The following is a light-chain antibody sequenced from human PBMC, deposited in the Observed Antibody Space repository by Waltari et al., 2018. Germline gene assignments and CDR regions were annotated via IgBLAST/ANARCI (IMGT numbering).Light chain of an antibody. Sequence: QSVLTQPPSVSGAPRQRVTISCSGSRSNLGHNSVTWYQQLPGKPPKLLIYYDDLLSSGVSDRFSGSKSGTSASLAIAGLQSEDEAHYYCAAWDASLSSWLFGGGTKLTVL. CDR3: AAWDASLSSWL. CDR1: RSNLGHNS. J-gene: IGLJ3*02. V-gene: IGLV1-36*01. CDR2: YDD.